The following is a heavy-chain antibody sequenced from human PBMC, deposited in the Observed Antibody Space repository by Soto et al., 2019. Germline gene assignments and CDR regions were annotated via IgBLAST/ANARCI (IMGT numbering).Heavy chain of an antibody. D-gene: IGHD2-15*01. CDR3: ARGLLGYCSGGSCYGGFDY. J-gene: IGHJ4*02. CDR2: IYYSGST. CDR1: GGSIISGDYY. V-gene: IGHV4-30-4*01. Sequence: TSETLSLTCTVSGGSIISGDYYWSWIRQPPGKGLEWIGYIYYSGSTYYNPSLKSRVTISVDTSKNQFSLKLSSVTAADTAVYYCARGLLGYCSGGSCYGGFDYWGQGTLVTVS.